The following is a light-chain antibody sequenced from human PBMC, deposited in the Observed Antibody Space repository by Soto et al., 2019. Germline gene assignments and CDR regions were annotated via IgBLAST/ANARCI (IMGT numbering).Light chain of an antibody. V-gene: IGKV1-5*01. Sequence: DIQMTQSPSTLSASVGDRVTITCRASQSISSWLAWYQQKPGKAPKLLIYDGSSFESGVPSRFSGSGSGTEFTLTISSLQPDDFATYYCQHYKTYSRTFGQGNKVEIK. CDR1: QSISSW. CDR2: DGS. CDR3: QHYKTYSRT. J-gene: IGKJ1*01.